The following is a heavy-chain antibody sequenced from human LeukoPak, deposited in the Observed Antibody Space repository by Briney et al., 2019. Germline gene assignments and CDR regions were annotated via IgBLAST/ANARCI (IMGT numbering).Heavy chain of an antibody. Sequence: PGGSLRLSCAASGFTFSGSAMHWVRQASGKGLEWVGRIRSKANSYATAYAASVKGRFTISRDDSKNTAYLQMNSLKTEDTAVYYCTRLVMGATPSVDYWGQGTLVTVSS. D-gene: IGHD1-26*01. J-gene: IGHJ4*02. CDR3: TRLVMGATPSVDY. V-gene: IGHV3-73*01. CDR1: GFTFSGSA. CDR2: IRSKANSYAT.